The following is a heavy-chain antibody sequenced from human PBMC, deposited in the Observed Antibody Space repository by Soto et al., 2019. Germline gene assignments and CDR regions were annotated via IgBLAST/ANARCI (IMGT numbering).Heavy chain of an antibody. CDR1: GGTFSSYT. CDR3: VSALGYCSGGSCYEKAFDI. V-gene: IGHV1-69*02. Sequence: QVQLVQSGAEVKKPGSSVKVSCKASGGTFSSYTISWVRQAPGQGLEWMGRIIPILGIANYAQKFQARVTITADKSTSTAYMELSSLRSEDTAVYYCVSALGYCSGGSCYEKAFDIWGQGTMVTVSS. D-gene: IGHD2-15*01. CDR2: IIPILGIA. J-gene: IGHJ3*02.